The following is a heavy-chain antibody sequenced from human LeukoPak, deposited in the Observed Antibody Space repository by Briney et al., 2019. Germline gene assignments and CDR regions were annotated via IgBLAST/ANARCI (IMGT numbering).Heavy chain of an antibody. CDR3: AKVGGSGSYYFDY. D-gene: IGHD3-10*01. J-gene: IGHJ4*02. Sequence: ASVKVSCKASGYTFTSYYMHWVRQAPGQGLEWMGITNPSGGSTSYAQKFQGRVTMTRDTSTSTVYMELSSLRSDDTAVYYCAKVGGSGSYYFDYWGQGTLVTVSS. CDR1: GYTFTSYY. CDR2: TNPSGGST. V-gene: IGHV1-46*01.